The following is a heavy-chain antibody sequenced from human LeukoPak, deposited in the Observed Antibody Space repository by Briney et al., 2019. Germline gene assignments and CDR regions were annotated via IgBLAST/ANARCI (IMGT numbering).Heavy chain of an antibody. J-gene: IGHJ4*02. CDR2: IIPIFGTA. CDR1: GGTFSSYA. Sequence: SVKVSCKASGGTFSSYAISWVRQAPGQGLEWMGGIIPIFGTANYAQRFQGRVTITADESTSTAYMELSSLRSEDTAVYYCARHGGIAVAGISLDYWGQGTLVTVSS. V-gene: IGHV1-69*13. D-gene: IGHD6-19*01. CDR3: ARHGGIAVAGISLDY.